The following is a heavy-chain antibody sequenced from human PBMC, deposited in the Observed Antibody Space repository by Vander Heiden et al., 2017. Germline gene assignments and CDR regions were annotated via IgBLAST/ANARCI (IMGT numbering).Heavy chain of an antibody. CDR2: IRSQAYGGTT. D-gene: IGHD5-18*01. J-gene: IGHJ4*02. CDR3: SRKRGYNYGYGDY. Sequence: EVQVVESGGGLVQPGRSLRLSCTTSGFTFGDYAMSWIRQAPGKGLEWVGFIRSQAYGGTTEYAASVKGRFTISRDDSKSIAYLQMDSLKTEDTAVYYCSRKRGYNYGYGDYWGQGTLVTGSS. V-gene: IGHV3-49*03. CDR1: GFTFGDYA.